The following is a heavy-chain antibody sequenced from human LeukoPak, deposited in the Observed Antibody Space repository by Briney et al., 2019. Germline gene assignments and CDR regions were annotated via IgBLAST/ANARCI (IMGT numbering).Heavy chain of an antibody. V-gene: IGHV4-34*01. D-gene: IGHD2-2*01. J-gene: IGHJ5*02. CDR2: IYHSGST. CDR3: ARRRRIIVVVPAAIEGGSRWFDP. Sequence: PSETLSLTCAVYGGSFSGYYWSWVRQPPGKGLEWIGEIYHSGSTNYNPSLKSRVTMSVDTSKNQFSLKLSSVTAADTAVYYCARRRRIIVVVPAAIEGGSRWFDPWGQGTLVTVSS. CDR1: GGSFSGYY.